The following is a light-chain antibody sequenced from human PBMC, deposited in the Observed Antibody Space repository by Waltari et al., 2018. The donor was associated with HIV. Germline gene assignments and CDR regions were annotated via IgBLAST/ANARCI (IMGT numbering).Light chain of an antibody. V-gene: IGLV1-40*01. CDR2: ANS. Sequence: QSVLTQAPSVSGAPGQRVTISCTGSSSNIGANFDVHWYQLLPGSSLKLRIFANSNRPSGVPDRFSGSKSGTSASLAITGLQPEDEAEYYCQSFDSSLNAYVFGTGTTVIVL. CDR1: SSNIGANFD. J-gene: IGLJ1*01. CDR3: QSFDSSLNAYV.